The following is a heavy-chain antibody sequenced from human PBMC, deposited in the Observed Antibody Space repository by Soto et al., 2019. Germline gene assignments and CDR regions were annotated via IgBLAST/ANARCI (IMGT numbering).Heavy chain of an antibody. CDR3: AGGITMVRGVIPSLHYFDY. Sequence: QVQLVQSGAEVKKPGASVKVSCKASGYTFTSYYMHWVRQAPGQGLEWMGIINPSGGSTSYAQKCNGRVTMTRDTSPRTVYMELTSLRSEHTAVYYCAGGITMVRGVIPSLHYFDYWGQGTLVTVSS. V-gene: IGHV1-46*03. CDR1: GYTFTSYY. J-gene: IGHJ4*02. D-gene: IGHD3-10*01. CDR2: INPSGGST.